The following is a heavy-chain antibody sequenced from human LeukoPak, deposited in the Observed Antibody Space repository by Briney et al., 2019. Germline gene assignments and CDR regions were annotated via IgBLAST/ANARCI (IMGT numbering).Heavy chain of an antibody. D-gene: IGHD4-17*01. Sequence: GGSPRLSCAASGFTFSNAWMSWVRQAPGKGLEWVGRIKSKTDGGTTDYAAPVKGRFTISRDDPKNTLYLQMNSLKTEDTAVYYCTTSGYGDYYFDYWGQGTLVTVSS. V-gene: IGHV3-15*01. CDR1: GFTFSNAW. CDR2: IKSKTDGGTT. CDR3: TTSGYGDYYFDY. J-gene: IGHJ4*02.